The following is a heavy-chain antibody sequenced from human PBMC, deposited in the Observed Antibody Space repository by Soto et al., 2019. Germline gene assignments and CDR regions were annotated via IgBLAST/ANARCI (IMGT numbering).Heavy chain of an antibody. D-gene: IGHD2-2*02. J-gene: IGHJ4*02. Sequence: QVQLVQSGAEVQTPGSSLKVSCKGSGSRFSNYVISWVRQAPGHGLEWLGRIIPIFNSTKYAQNFQGRVTITADKSTSTASLELSSLRSDDTAVYYCAREGRGKKAGYNGLVSLGYWGQGTLVTVSS. CDR2: IIPIFNST. CDR3: AREGRGKKAGYNGLVSLGY. V-gene: IGHV1-69*06. CDR1: GSRFSNYV.